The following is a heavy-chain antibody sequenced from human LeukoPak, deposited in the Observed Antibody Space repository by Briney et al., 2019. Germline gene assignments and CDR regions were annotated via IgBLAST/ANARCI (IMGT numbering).Heavy chain of an antibody. D-gene: IGHD2-15*01. J-gene: IGHJ5*02. V-gene: IGHV1-18*01. CDR3: ARFGQFRPVVVAAVGGPGRFDP. Sequence: GASVKVSCKASGYTFTSYGISWVRQAPGQGLEWMGWISAYNGNTNYAQKLQGRVTMTTDTSTSTAYMELRSLRSDDTAVYYCARFGQFRPVVVAAVGGPGRFDPWGQGTLVTVSS. CDR1: GYTFTSYG. CDR2: ISAYNGNT.